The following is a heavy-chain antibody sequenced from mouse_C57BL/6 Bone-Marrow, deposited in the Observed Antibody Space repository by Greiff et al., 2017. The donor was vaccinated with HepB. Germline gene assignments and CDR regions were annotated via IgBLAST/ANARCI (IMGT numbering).Heavy chain of an antibody. D-gene: IGHD2-5*01. CDR1: GFTFSDYG. Sequence: EVQGVESGGGLVKPGGSLKLSCAASGFTFSDYGMHWVRQAPEKGLEWVAYISSGSSTIYYADTVKGRFTISRDNAKNTLFLQMTSLRSEDTAMYYCARWAYYSNYGAMDYWGQGTSVTVSS. CDR3: ARWAYYSNYGAMDY. J-gene: IGHJ4*01. V-gene: IGHV5-17*01. CDR2: ISSGSSTI.